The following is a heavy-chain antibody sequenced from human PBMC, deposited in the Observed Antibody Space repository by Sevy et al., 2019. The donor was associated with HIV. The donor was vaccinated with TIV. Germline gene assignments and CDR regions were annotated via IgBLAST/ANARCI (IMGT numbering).Heavy chain of an antibody. V-gene: IGHV3-30*01. CDR1: GFSFSNYD. D-gene: IGHD2-21*02. CDR3: ARLVSCGGDCYYLDS. Sequence: GGSLRLSCAASGFSFSNYDMHWVRQAPGKGLDWVAVISHDERYKNYAKSVKVRFTIPRDNFKNTLFLQMDCLRPEDTAVYFCARLVSCGGDCYYLDSWGQGALVTVSS. CDR2: ISHDERYK. J-gene: IGHJ4*02.